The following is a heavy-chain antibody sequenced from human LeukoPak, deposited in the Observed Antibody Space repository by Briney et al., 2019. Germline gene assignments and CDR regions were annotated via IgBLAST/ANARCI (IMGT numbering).Heavy chain of an antibody. Sequence: SETLSLTCAVSGGSISSSNWWSWVRQPPGKGLEWIGSIYYSGSTYYNPSLKSRVTISVDTSKNQFSLKLSSVTAADTAVYYCARGDYDYVWGSYRPFDYWGQGTLVTVSS. CDR3: ARGDYDYVWGSYRPFDY. J-gene: IGHJ4*02. D-gene: IGHD3-16*02. CDR2: IYYSGST. V-gene: IGHV4-4*02. CDR1: GGSISSSNW.